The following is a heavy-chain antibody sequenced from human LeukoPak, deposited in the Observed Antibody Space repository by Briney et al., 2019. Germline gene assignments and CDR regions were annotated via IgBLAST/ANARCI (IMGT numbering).Heavy chain of an antibody. CDR1: GFTFSSYG. D-gene: IGHD4-23*01. CDR2: IWYDGSNK. Sequence: GGSLRLSCAASGFTFSSYGMHWVRQAPGKGPEWVAVIWYDGSNKYYADSVKGRFTISRDNSKNTLYLQMNSLRAEDTAVYYCARERGTTVVTSSYFDYWGQGTLVTVSS. J-gene: IGHJ4*02. V-gene: IGHV3-33*01. CDR3: ARERGTTVVTSSYFDY.